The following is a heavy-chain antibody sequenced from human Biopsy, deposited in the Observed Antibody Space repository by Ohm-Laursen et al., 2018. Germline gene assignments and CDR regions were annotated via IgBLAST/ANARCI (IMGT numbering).Heavy chain of an antibody. CDR2: IYYSGSI. CDR3: ARATNSTGWPYYYFYGMDV. V-gene: IGHV4-59*01. CDR1: NDSISNYF. D-gene: IGHD2/OR15-2a*01. J-gene: IGHJ6*02. Sequence: SETLSLTCTVSNDSISNYFWTWIRQPPGKGLEWIGYIYYSGSINYNPSLKGRVIISVDTSKNQFSLRLNSVTAADTAVYYCARATNSTGWPYYYFYGMDVWGQGTTVTVSS.